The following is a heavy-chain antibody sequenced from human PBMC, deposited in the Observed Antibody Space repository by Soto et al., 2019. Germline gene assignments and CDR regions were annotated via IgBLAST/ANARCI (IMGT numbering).Heavy chain of an antibody. Sequence: LSLTCSVSGGSLSKYYWSWIRQPAGKGLEWIGRISTSGHVVSKVSLRSRLTLSVDMPNNHFSLKLTSVTAADTAVYYCARDNNDFWSLYPLAFDYWGQGALVTVSS. V-gene: IGHV4-4*07. CDR1: GGSLSKYY. D-gene: IGHD3-3*01. CDR2: ISTSGHV. J-gene: IGHJ4*02. CDR3: ARDNNDFWSLYPLAFDY.